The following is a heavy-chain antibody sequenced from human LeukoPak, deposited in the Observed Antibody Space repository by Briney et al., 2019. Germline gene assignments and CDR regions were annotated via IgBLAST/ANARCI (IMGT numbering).Heavy chain of an antibody. Sequence: GASVKVSCKESGYTFTSYYMHWVRQAPGLGLEWMGIINPSSGSTSYAQKFQGRVTMTRDTSTSTVYMELSSLRSEDTAVYYCARDRTDYYDSSGYHDYWGQGTLVTVSS. J-gene: IGHJ4*02. V-gene: IGHV1-46*01. CDR1: GYTFTSYY. CDR3: ARDRTDYYDSSGYHDY. CDR2: INPSSGST. D-gene: IGHD3-22*01.